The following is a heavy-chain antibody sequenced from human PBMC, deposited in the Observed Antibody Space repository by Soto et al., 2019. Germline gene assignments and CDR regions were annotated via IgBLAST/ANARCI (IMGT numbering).Heavy chain of an antibody. CDR2: IYYSGST. D-gene: IGHD6-6*01. CDR3: ERGGIAARHPIDY. Sequence: SETLSLTCTVSGGSISSYYWSWIRQPPGKGLEWIGYIYYSGSTNYNPSLKSRVTISVDTSKNQFSLKLSSVTAADTAVYYCERGGIAARHPIDYWGQGTLVNVSS. CDR1: GGSISSYY. V-gene: IGHV4-59*01. J-gene: IGHJ4*02.